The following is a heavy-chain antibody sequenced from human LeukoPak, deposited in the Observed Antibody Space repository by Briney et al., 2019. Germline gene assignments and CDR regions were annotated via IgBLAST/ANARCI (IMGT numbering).Heavy chain of an antibody. CDR2: ITERGST. CDR3: ARGAITEDGTFHSPNA. CDR1: GFTFRSYV. J-gene: IGHJ5*02. V-gene: IGHV4-34*01. D-gene: IGHD1-1*01. Sequence: LPCAASGFTFRSYVMSWIGQSPGKGLDGIGEITERGSTNYNPSLKSRVTISRDATKTHFSLKVSSVTAADTAVYYFARGAITEDGTFHSPNAWGQGTLVTVSS.